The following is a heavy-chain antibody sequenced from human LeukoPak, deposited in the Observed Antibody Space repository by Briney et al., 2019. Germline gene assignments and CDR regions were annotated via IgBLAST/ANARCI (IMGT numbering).Heavy chain of an antibody. D-gene: IGHD6-13*01. CDR1: GFTFSDYY. J-gene: IGHJ5*02. CDR2: ISSSGSTI. V-gene: IGHV3-11*04. Sequence: AGGSLRLSCAASGFTFSDYYMSWIRQAPGKGLEWVSYISSSGSTIYYADSVKGRFTISRDNAKNSLYLQMNSLRAEDTAVYYCARDLFGYSSSWYGEHWLDPWGQGTLVTVSS. CDR3: ARDLFGYSSSWYGEHWLDP.